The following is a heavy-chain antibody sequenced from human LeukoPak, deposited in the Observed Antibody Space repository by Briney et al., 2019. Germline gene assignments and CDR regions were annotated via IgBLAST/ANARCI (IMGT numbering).Heavy chain of an antibody. D-gene: IGHD3-10*01. CDR2: INHSGST. V-gene: IGHV4-34*01. Sequence: SETLSLTCAVCGGSFSAYYWSWIRQPPGKGLEWIGEINHSGSTNFNPSLKSRVTMSVDTSKNQFSLKLSSVTAADTAVYYCARGGISIGYYYYYGMDVWGQGTTVTVSS. J-gene: IGHJ6*02. CDR1: GGSFSAYY. CDR3: ARGGISIGYYYYYGMDV.